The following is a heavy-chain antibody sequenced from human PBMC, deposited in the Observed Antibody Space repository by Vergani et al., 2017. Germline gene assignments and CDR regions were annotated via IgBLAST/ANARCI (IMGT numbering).Heavy chain of an antibody. J-gene: IGHJ4*02. CDR1: GFTFSSHG. D-gene: IGHD3-16*01. Sequence: VQLVESGGGLVKPGGSLRLSCAASGFTFSSHGMHWVRQAPGKGLEWVAVIWYDGSNKYYADSVKGRFTISRDNSKNTLYLQMNSLRAEDTAVYYCATLWGYFDYWGEGTLVIVSS. CDR2: IWYDGSNK. CDR3: ATLWGYFDY. V-gene: IGHV3-33*08.